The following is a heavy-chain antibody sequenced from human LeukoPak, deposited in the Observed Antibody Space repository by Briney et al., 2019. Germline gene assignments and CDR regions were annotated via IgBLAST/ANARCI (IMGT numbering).Heavy chain of an antibody. D-gene: IGHD3-22*01. V-gene: IGHV3-30*18. CDR3: VKEYYYDNGGYPYYFDS. CDR1: GFTFSSYE. Sequence: GGSLRLSCAASGFTFSSYEMNWVRQAPGKGLEWVAAINYDGSNKYYVDSVKGRFTISRDNSMSALYLQVTSLRPEDTGVYYCVKEYYYDNGGYPYYFDSWGQGTLVTVSS. J-gene: IGHJ4*02. CDR2: INYDGSNK.